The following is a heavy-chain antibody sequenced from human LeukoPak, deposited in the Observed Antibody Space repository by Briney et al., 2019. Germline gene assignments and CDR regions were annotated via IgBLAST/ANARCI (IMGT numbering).Heavy chain of an antibody. J-gene: IGHJ6*03. CDR1: GFNFSIYS. CDR3: ARSGYCSSTSCYNGPYYMDV. V-gene: IGHV3-48*04. CDR2: ITRSSTTI. Sequence: GGSLRLSCAASGFNFSIYSMNWVRQAPGKGLEWVSYITRSSTTIYYADSVKGRFTISRDNAKNSLYLQMNSLRAEDAAVYYCARSGYCSSTSCYNGPYYMDVWGKGTTVTVSS. D-gene: IGHD2-2*02.